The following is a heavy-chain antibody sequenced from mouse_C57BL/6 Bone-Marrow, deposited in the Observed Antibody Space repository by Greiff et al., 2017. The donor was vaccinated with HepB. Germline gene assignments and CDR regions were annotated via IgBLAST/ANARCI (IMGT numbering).Heavy chain of an antibody. V-gene: IGHV6-3*01. Sequence: EVQVVESGGGLVQPGGSMKLSCVASGFTFSNYWMNWVRQSPEKGLEWVAQIRLKSDNYATHYAESVKGRFTISRDDSKSSVYLQMNNLRAEDTGIYYCTAYYSNYVEYYFDYWGQGTTLTVSS. CDR1: GFTFSNYW. CDR3: TAYYSNYVEYYFDY. CDR2: IRLKSDNYAT. J-gene: IGHJ2*01. D-gene: IGHD2-5*01.